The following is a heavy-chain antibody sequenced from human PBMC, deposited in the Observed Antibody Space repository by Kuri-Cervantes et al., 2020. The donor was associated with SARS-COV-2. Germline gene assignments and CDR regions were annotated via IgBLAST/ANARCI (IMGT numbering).Heavy chain of an antibody. V-gene: IGHV5-51*01. CDR3: ARQSSGGATRGAFDI. Sequence: KVSCKGSGYSFTNYWIAWVRQMPGKGLEWMGIIYPGDSDTRYSPSFQGQVTISADKSISTAYLQWSSLKASDTAMYYCARQSSGGATRGAFDIWGQGTMVTVSS. CDR2: IYPGDSDT. J-gene: IGHJ3*02. CDR1: GYSFTNYW. D-gene: IGHD1-26*01.